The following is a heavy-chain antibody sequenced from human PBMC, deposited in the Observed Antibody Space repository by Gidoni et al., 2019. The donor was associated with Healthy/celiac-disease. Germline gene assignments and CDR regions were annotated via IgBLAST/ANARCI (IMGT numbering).Heavy chain of an antibody. CDR2: IYSGGST. D-gene: IGHD2-15*01. V-gene: IGHV3-53*01. J-gene: IGHJ5*02. CDR3: ARVVVVATTDPNWFDP. CDR1: GFTVSRNY. Sequence: EVQWVESGGGLIQPGGSLRPACAASGFTVSRNYMSWVRQAPGKGLEWVSVIYSGGSTYYADSVKGRFTISRDNSKNTLYLQMNSLRAEDTAVYYCARVVVVATTDPNWFDPWGQGTLVTVSS.